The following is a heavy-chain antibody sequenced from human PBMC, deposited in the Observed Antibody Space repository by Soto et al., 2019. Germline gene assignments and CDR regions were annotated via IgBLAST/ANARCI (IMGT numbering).Heavy chain of an antibody. J-gene: IGHJ5*02. CDR2: IYYSGTA. CDR3: ARSFDSSGFNWFDP. D-gene: IGHD3-22*01. CDR1: GGSIIRGGYY. V-gene: IGHV4-31*03. Sequence: PSETLSLTCTVSGGSIIRGGYYWSWIRQHPGKGLEWIGYIYYSGTAYYNASLKSRLTLSVDTSNNRFSLKLTSVTAADTAVYYCARSFDSSGFNWFDPWGQGTQVTVSS.